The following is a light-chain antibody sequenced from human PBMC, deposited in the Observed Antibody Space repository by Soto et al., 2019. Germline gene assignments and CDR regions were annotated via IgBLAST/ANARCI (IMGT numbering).Light chain of an antibody. CDR1: GSDIGAYNY. J-gene: IGLJ2*01. V-gene: IGLV2-8*01. CDR3: SSFVGGDSFDVI. CDR2: DVI. Sequence: QSALTQPPSASGSPGQSVTISCTGTGSDIGAYNYVSWYQQYPGKAPKVMIYDVIKRPSGVPDRFSGSKSVNTASLTVSGIRADDEAVYYGSSFVGGDSFDVIFGGGTKLTVL.